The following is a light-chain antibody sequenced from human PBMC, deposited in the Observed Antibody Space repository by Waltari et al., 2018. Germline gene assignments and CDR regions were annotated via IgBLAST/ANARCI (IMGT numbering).Light chain of an antibody. Sequence: ETLLTQSPATLSLSPGERATLSCRASRRVGTYLDWYQHRPGQAPRLLIYDASKRATGIPARFSGSGSGTDFTLTITSLDPEDFAVYYCQQRSNWWTFGQGTKVEIK. J-gene: IGKJ1*01. V-gene: IGKV3-11*01. CDR3: QQRSNWWT. CDR2: DAS. CDR1: RRVGTY.